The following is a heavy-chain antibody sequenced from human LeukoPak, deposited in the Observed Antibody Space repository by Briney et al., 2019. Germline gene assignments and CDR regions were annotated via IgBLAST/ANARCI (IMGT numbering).Heavy chain of an antibody. V-gene: IGHV4-31*03. J-gene: IGHJ6*02. D-gene: IGHD4-17*01. CDR1: GGSISSGGYY. CDR2: TYYSGST. Sequence: SETLSLTCTVSGGSISSGGYYWSWIRQHPGKGLEWIGYTYYSGSTYYNPSLKSRVTISVDTSKNQFSLKLSSVTAADTAVYYCATTTVTRSSGMDVWGQGTTVTVSS. CDR3: ATTTVTRSSGMDV.